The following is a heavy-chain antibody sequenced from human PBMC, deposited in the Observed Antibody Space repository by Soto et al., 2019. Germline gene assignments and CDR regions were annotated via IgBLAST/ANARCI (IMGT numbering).Heavy chain of an antibody. J-gene: IGHJ6*03. Sequence: ASLVKLCRKASGYTFRIYDINCLRQATAQRIEWMGWMNPNSGNTGYAQKFQGRVTMTRNTSISTAYMELSSLRSEDTAVYYCARGPVLRFFEWLFHKPYYYSYMDVWGKGTTVTVSS. D-gene: IGHD3-3*01. CDR3: ARGPVLRFFEWLFHKPYYYSYMDV. V-gene: IGHV1-8*02. CDR1: GYTFRIYD. CDR2: MNPNSGNT.